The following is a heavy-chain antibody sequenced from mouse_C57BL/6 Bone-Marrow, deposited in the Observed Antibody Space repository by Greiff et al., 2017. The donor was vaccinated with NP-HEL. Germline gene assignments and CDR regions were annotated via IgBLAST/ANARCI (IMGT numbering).Heavy chain of an antibody. J-gene: IGHJ3*01. D-gene: IGHD2-4*01. V-gene: IGHV3-6*01. CDR1: GYSITSGYF. CDR3: ARDGIYYDYDGFAY. CDR2: ISYDGSN. Sequence: EVKLQESGPGLVKPSQSLSLTCSVTGYSITSGYFWNWIRQFPGNILEWMGYISYDGSNNYNPSLKNRISITRDTSKNQFFLKLNSVTTEDTATYYCARDGIYYDYDGFAYWGQGTLVTVSS.